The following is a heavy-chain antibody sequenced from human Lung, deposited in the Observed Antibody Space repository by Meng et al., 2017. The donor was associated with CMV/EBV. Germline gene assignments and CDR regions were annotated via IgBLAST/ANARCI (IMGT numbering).Heavy chain of an antibody. Sequence: ASGFTFSGSAMHRVRQASGKGLEWVGRIRSKANSYATAYAASVKGRFTISRDDSKNTAYLQMNSLKTEDTAVYYCTKYSPLLWYFDLWGRGTLVTVSS. CDR2: IRSKANSYAT. V-gene: IGHV3-73*01. J-gene: IGHJ2*01. CDR3: TKYSPLLWYFDL. D-gene: IGHD4-11*01. CDR1: GFTFSGSA.